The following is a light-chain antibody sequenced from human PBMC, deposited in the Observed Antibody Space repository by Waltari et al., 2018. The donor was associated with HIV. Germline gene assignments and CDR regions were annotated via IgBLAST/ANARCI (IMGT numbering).Light chain of an antibody. CDR2: EVS. J-gene: IGLJ2*01. Sequence: QSALTQPPSASGSPGQSVTISCTGASSDLGVYNSVSWYHQSPGKAPKGIISEVSQRSSGVPIRFSGSTSGNTASLTVSGLQADDEAEYFCSFYGGSNILVFGGGTKLTVL. CDR3: SFYGGSNILV. V-gene: IGLV2-8*01. CDR1: SSDLGVYNS.